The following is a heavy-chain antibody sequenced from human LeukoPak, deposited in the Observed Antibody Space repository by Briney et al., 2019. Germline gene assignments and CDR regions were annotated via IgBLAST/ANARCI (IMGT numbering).Heavy chain of an antibody. Sequence: SVKVSCKASGYTFTCYGISWVRQAPGQGLEWMGAIIPIFGTANYAQKFQGRVTITADESTSTAYMELSSLRSEDTAVYYCARDWNDKGYFDYWGQGTLVTVSS. CDR3: ARDWNDKGYFDY. D-gene: IGHD3-22*01. J-gene: IGHJ4*02. V-gene: IGHV1-69*13. CDR2: IIPIFGTA. CDR1: GYTFTCYG.